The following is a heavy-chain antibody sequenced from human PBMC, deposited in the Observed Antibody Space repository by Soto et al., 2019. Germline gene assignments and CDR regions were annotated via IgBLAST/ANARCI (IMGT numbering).Heavy chain of an antibody. V-gene: IGHV4-59*08. CDR2: IYYSGST. Sequence: SETLSLTCTVSGGSISSYYWSWIRQPPGKGLEWIGYIYYSGSTNYNPSLKSRATISVDTSKNQFSLKLSSVTAADTAVYYCARHHILTGYYTIDHWGQGTLVTVSS. CDR3: ARHHILTGYYTIDH. CDR1: GGSISSYY. D-gene: IGHD3-9*01. J-gene: IGHJ4*02.